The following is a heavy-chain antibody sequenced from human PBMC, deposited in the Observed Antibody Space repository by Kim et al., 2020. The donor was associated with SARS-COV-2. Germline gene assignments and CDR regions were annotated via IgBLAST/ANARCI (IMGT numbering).Heavy chain of an antibody. J-gene: IGHJ5*02. V-gene: IGHV3-21*01. CDR2: ISSSSSYI. CDR3: ARDGFGGNWFDP. Sequence: GGSLRLSCAASGFTFSSYSMNWVRQAPGKGLEWVSSISSSSSYIYYADSVKGRFTISRDNAKNSLYLQMNSLRAEDTAVYYCARDGFGGNWFDPWGQGTLVTVSS. D-gene: IGHD3-10*01. CDR1: GFTFSSYS.